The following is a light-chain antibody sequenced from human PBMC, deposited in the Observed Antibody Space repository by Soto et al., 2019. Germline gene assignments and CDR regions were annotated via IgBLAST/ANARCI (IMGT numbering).Light chain of an antibody. CDR3: GTWDSSLSADVV. CDR2: ENN. V-gene: IGLV1-51*02. Sequence: QSVLTQPPSVSAAPGQKVTISCSGSSSNIGNNYVSWYQQLPGTAPKLLIYENNKRPSGIPDRFSGSKSGTSATLGITGLQNGEEADYYCGTWDSSLSADVVFGGGTKVTVL. J-gene: IGLJ2*01. CDR1: SSNIGNNY.